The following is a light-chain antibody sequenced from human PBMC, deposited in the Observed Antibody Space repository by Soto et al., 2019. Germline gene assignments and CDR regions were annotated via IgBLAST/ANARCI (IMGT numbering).Light chain of an antibody. CDR2: DAS. J-gene: IGKJ5*01. V-gene: IGKV1-5*01. CDR1: QSISSY. CDR3: QQYNSYSFP. Sequence: DIQMTQSPSSLSASVGSRLTITCRASQSISSYLNWYQQKKGKAPKLLIYDASSLESGVPSRFSGSGYGTEFTLTISSLQTDDFATYYCQQYNSYSFPFGQGTRLEIK.